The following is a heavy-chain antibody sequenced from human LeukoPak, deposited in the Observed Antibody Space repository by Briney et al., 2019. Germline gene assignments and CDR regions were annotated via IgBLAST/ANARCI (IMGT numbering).Heavy chain of an antibody. CDR3: ARESYGSGSYYY. J-gene: IGHJ4*02. V-gene: IGHV4-31*03. D-gene: IGHD3-10*01. Sequence: SETLSLTCTVSGGSISDGGYYWSWIRQHPGKGLEWIGYIFDNGSTDYNRSLKSRVTISVDTSKNQLSLKLRSLTAADTAVYYCARESYGSGSYYYWGQGTLVTVSS. CDR2: IFDNGST. CDR1: GGSISDGGYY.